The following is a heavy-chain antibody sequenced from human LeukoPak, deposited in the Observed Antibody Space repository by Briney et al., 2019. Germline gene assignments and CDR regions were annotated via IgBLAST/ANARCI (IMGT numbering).Heavy chain of an antibody. CDR3: ARDRLWVLRAFDI. D-gene: IGHD1-26*01. CDR1: GFTFSTYW. V-gene: IGHV3-7*04. Sequence: PGGSLRLSCAASGFTFSTYWMTWVRQAPGKGLEWVASTNQDGSEIFYVDSVRGRFTFSRDNAKNSLYLQMNSLRVEDTAMYYCARDRLWVLRAFDIWGQGTMVTVFS. J-gene: IGHJ3*02. CDR2: TNQDGSEI.